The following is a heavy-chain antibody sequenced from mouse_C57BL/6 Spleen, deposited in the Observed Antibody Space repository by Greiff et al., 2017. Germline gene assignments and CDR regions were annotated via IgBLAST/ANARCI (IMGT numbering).Heavy chain of an antibody. CDR2: ISDGGSYT. Sequence: EVQLVESGGGLVQPGGSLKLSCAASGFTFSSYAMSWVRQTPEKRLEWVATISDGGSYTYYPDIVKGRFTISRDNAKNNEYLQMSHLKSEDTAMYYCARPDSDYWYFDVWGKGTTVTVSS. V-gene: IGHV5-4*01. J-gene: IGHJ1*03. CDR1: GFTFSSYA. CDR3: ARPDSDYWYFDV. D-gene: IGHD2-12*01.